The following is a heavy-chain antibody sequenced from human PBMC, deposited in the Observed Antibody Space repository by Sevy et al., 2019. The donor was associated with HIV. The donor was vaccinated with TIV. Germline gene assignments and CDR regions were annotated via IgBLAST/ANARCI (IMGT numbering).Heavy chain of an antibody. D-gene: IGHD5-18*01. CDR3: VREGVGGYSYSLDC. CDR1: GFTFSVYW. Sequence: GGSLRLSCAASGFTFSVYWMSWVRQAPGKGLEWVATMKEDGSDKDYVDSVKGRFTISRDNAKNSLDLQMNSRRAEDTAVYYCVREGVGGYSYSLDCWGQGTLVTVSS. V-gene: IGHV3-7*01. J-gene: IGHJ4*02. CDR2: MKEDGSDK.